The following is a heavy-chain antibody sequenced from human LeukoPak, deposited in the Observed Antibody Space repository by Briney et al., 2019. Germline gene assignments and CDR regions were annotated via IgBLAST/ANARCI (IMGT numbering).Heavy chain of an antibody. Sequence: PGGFLRLSCSASGFTFSSYAMHWVRQAPGKGLEYVSAISSNGGSTYYADSVKGRFTISRDNSKNTLYLQMSSLRAEDTAVYYCVKESVTMVRGDPGDYWGQGTLVTVSS. D-gene: IGHD3-10*01. CDR2: ISSNGGST. V-gene: IGHV3-64D*06. J-gene: IGHJ4*02. CDR1: GFTFSSYA. CDR3: VKESVTMVRGDPGDY.